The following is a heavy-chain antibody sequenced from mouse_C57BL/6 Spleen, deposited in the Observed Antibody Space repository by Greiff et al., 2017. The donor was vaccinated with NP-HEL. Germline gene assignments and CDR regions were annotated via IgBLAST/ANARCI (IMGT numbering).Heavy chain of an antibody. CDR2: IYPGSGNT. CDR3: ARVWEGAMDY. J-gene: IGHJ4*01. CDR1: GYTFTDYS. Sequence: VQLVESGAELVRPGASVKLSCKASGYTFTDYSINWVKQRPGQGLEWIARIYPGSGNTYYNEKFKGKATLTAEKSSSTAYMQLSSLTSEDSAVYFCARVWEGAMDYWGRGTSVTVSS. V-gene: IGHV1-76*01. D-gene: IGHD4-1*01.